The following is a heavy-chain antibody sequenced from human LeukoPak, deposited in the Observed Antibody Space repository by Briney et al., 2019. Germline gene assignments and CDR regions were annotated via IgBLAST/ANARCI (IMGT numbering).Heavy chain of an antibody. V-gene: IGHV3-74*01. CDR1: GFTFSSSW. CDR3: ARGGYYYFDY. Sequence: GGSLRLSCAASGFTFSSSWIHWVRQAPGKGLVWVSRINSDGSTTNYADSVEGRFTISRDNAKNTPYLQMNSLRAEDTAVYYCARGGYYYFDYWGQGTLVTVSS. J-gene: IGHJ4*02. D-gene: IGHD3-22*01. CDR2: INSDGSTT.